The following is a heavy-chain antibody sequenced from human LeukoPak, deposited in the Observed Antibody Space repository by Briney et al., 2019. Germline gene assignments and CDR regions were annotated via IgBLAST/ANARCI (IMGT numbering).Heavy chain of an antibody. D-gene: IGHD3-16*01. J-gene: IGHJ4*02. V-gene: IGHV3-21*01. CDR2: ISSSSSYI. CDR1: GFTFSSYS. Sequence: GGSLRLSCAASGFTFSSYSMNWDRQAPGKGLEWVSSISSSSSYIYYADSVKGRFTISRDNAKNSLYLQMNSLRAEDTAVFYCARGGGEVDYWGQGTLVTVSS. CDR3: ARGGGEVDY.